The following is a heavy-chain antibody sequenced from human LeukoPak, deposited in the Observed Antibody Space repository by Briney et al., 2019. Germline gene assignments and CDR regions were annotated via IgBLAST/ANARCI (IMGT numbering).Heavy chain of an antibody. V-gene: IGHV3-7*03. CDR2: IKQDGSET. Sequence: GGSLRLSCAASGFTFSSYWVTWVRQAPGKGLEWVANIKQDGSETYYVDSVKGRFTISRDNAKDSVFLQMNSLRAEDTAVYYCARGDRVGVTTGHFDYWGQGTLVTVSS. D-gene: IGHD1-26*01. J-gene: IGHJ4*02. CDR1: GFTFSSYW. CDR3: ARGDRVGVTTGHFDY.